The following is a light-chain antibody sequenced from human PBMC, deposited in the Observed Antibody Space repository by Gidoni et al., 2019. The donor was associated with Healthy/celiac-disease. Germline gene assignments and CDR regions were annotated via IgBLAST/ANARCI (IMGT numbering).Light chain of an antibody. J-gene: IGLJ2*01. CDR1: SSSIGRNT. CDR2: SND. CDR3: AAWDDSLNGPI. V-gene: IGLV1-44*01. Sequence: QSVLTQPPSASGTPGQRVTIPCSASSSSIGRNTVNWYQQLPGTAPHRLIYSNDHRPSGVPDRFSGSKSGTSASLAISGLQSEEEADYYCAAWDDSLNGPIFGGGTKLTVL.